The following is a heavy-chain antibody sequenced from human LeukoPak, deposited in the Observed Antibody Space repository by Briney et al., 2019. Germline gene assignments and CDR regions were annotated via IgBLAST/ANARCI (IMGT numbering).Heavy chain of an antibody. D-gene: IGHD3-10*01. CDR3: AKDVRYGSGFVYYGMDV. V-gene: IGHV3-30*18. Sequence: GRSLRLSYAASGFTFSSFGMHWVRQAPGKGLELVAVISYDGSNQYYAVSRKNRFTISRDNSKNTLYLHMNSLRAEDTAVYYCAKDVRYGSGFVYYGMDVWGKGTTVTVSS. CDR1: GFTFSSFG. J-gene: IGHJ6*04. CDR2: ISYDGSNQ.